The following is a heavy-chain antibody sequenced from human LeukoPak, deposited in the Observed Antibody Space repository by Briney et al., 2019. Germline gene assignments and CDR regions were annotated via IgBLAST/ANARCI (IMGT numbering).Heavy chain of an antibody. D-gene: IGHD3-22*01. CDR3: AKDPRDYDSSGYYLYYFDY. V-gene: IGHV3-23*01. J-gene: IGHJ4*02. Sequence: PRGSLRLSCAASGFTFSSYAMSWVRQAPGKGLEWVSAISGSGGSTYYADSVKGRFTISRDNSKNTLYLQMNSLRAEDTAVYYCAKDPRDYDSSGYYLYYFDYWGQGTLVTVSS. CDR1: GFTFSSYA. CDR2: ISGSGGST.